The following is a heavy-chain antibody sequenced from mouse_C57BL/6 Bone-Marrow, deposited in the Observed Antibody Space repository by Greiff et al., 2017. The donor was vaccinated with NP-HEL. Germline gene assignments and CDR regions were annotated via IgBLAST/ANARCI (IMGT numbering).Heavy chain of an antibody. CDR2: IYPRSGNT. D-gene: IGHD2-3*01. J-gene: IGHJ3*01. CDR1: GYTFTSYG. V-gene: IGHV1-81*01. Sequence: QVQLQQSGAELARPGASVKLSCKASGYTFTSYGISWVKQRTGQGLEWIGEIYPRSGNTYYNEKFKGKATLTADKSSSTAYMELRSLTSEASAVYCCARAMGVSRAYWGQGTLVTVSA. CDR3: ARAMGVSRAY.